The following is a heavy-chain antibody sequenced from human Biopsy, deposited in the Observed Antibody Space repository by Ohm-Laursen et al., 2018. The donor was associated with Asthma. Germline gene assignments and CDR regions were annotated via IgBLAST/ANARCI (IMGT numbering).Heavy chain of an antibody. Sequence: SETLSLTCIVSGGAMSTSGSYWGWICQSPGKGLEWIGSIYYSGRTYYNPSLESRITISADTSKNHFSLKRTSVTAADTAVYYCARAVSSSSYWYFDLWGRGDLVTVSS. D-gene: IGHD6-6*01. CDR3: ARAVSSSSYWYFDL. CDR2: IYYSGRT. J-gene: IGHJ2*01. V-gene: IGHV4-39*02. CDR1: GGAMSTSGSY.